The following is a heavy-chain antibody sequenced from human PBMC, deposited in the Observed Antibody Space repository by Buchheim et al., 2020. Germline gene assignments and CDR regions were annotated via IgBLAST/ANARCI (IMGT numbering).Heavy chain of an antibody. Sequence: QLQLQESGSGLVKPSQTLSLTCAVSGGSISSGGYSWSWIRQPPGKGLEWIGYIYHRGSTYYNPSLKSRVTISVDRSKNQFSLKLSSVTAADTAVYYCARNDIYCTNGVCFSSGMDVWGQGTT. J-gene: IGHJ6*02. V-gene: IGHV4-30-2*01. D-gene: IGHD2-8*01. CDR1: GGSISSGGYS. CDR3: ARNDIYCTNGVCFSSGMDV. CDR2: IYHRGST.